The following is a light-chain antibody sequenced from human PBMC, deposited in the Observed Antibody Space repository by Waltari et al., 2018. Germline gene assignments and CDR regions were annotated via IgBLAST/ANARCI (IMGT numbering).Light chain of an antibody. CDR2: RNN. CDR3: ASWDDSLSGGI. J-gene: IGLJ2*01. CDR1: SSNIGSNF. V-gene: IGLV1-47*01. Sequence: QSVLTQPPSASGPPGQRVTISCSGSSSNIGSNFVSWYQQFPGTAPKLLIFRNNKRPAGVPDRFSGSKSGSAASLAISGLRSDDEAQYYCASWDDSLSGGIFGGGTEVTVL.